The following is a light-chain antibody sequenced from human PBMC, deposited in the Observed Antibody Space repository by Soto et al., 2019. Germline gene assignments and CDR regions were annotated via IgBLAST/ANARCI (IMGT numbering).Light chain of an antibody. V-gene: IGKV3-15*01. CDR3: QQYYSTPRT. Sequence: EIVMTQSPGTLSVSPGERATLSCRASQSVSVNLAWYQQKPGQAPRLLIYGVSTRATGIPARFSGSESGTEFTLTISSLQSEDFAVYYCQQYYSTPRTFGQGTKVEIK. CDR1: QSVSVN. J-gene: IGKJ1*01. CDR2: GVS.